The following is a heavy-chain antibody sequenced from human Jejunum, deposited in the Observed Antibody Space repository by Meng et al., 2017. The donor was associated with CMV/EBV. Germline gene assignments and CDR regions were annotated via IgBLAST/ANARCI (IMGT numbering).Heavy chain of an antibody. CDR1: FIFSTYP. CDR3: AKGYYYGSGSYSKSPGFDY. CDR2: IGPGGDT. J-gene: IGHJ4*02. D-gene: IGHD3-10*01. Sequence: FIFSTYPMTLVRQAPGKGLGWVSTIGPGGDTYYADSVKGRFTISRDNSKNTLYLQMNSLRAEDTAIYYCAKGYYYGSGSYSKSPGFDYWGQGTLVTVSS. V-gene: IGHV3-23*01.